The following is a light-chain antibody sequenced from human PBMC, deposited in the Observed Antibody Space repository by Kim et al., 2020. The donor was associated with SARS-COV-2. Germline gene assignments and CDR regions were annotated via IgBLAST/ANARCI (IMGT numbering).Light chain of an antibody. J-gene: IGLJ1*01. CDR1: SSDVGAYNY. CDR3: SSYAGSNYYV. Sequence: GQSVTISCTGTSSDVGAYNYVSWYQQHPGKAPKLMIHEFNTRPSGVPDRFSGSKSGNTASLTVSGLQADDEADYYCSSYAGSNYYVFGTGTKVTVL. V-gene: IGLV2-8*01. CDR2: EFN.